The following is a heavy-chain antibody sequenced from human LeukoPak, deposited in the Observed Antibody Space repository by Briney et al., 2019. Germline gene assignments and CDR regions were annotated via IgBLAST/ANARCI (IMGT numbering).Heavy chain of an antibody. D-gene: IGHD2-2*01. V-gene: IGHV3-23*01. Sequence: GGSLRLSCAASEFTFSSYAMSWVRQAPGKGLEWVSAISGSGGSTYYADSVKGRFTISRDNSKNTLYLQMNSLRAEDTAVYYCAKEYCSSTGCSRGFDPWGQGTLVTVSS. CDR1: EFTFSSYA. CDR2: ISGSGGST. J-gene: IGHJ5*02. CDR3: AKEYCSSTGCSRGFDP.